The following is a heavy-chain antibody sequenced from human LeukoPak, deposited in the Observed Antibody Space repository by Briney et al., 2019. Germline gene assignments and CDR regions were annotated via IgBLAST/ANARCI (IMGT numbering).Heavy chain of an antibody. CDR1: GFTVSTNY. J-gene: IGHJ5*02. D-gene: IGHD2-2*02. CDR3: AREIYCSTTSCYSVGWFDP. CDR2: IYSSGTT. Sequence: GGSLRLSCAASGFTVSTNYMSWVRQAPGRGLEWVSVIYSSGTTYYADSVKGRFTISRDNSKNTLYLQMNSLRAEDTAVYYCAREIYCSTTSCYSVGWFDPWGQGTLVTVSS. V-gene: IGHV3-53*01.